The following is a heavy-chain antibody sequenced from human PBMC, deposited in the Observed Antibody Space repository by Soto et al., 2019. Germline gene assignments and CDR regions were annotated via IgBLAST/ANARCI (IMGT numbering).Heavy chain of an antibody. J-gene: IGHJ6*02. V-gene: IGHV1-2*04. Sequence: GASVKVSCKASGYTFTGYYMHWVRQAPGQGLEWMGWINPNSGGTNYAQKFQGWVTMTRDTSISTAYMELSRLRSDDTAVYYCARVATSSYYYGMDVWGQGTTVTVSS. CDR3: ARVATSSYYYGMDV. CDR1: GYTFTGYY. CDR2: INPNSGGT. D-gene: IGHD2-2*01.